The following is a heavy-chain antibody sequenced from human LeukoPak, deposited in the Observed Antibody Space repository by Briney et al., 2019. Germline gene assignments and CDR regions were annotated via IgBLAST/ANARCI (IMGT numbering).Heavy chain of an antibody. CDR3: ARHRSPWVSPLDY. CDR1: GGSISSYY. D-gene: IGHD3-16*01. CDR2: IYYSGST. V-gene: IGHV4-39*01. J-gene: IGHJ4*02. Sequence: EPSETLSLTCTVSGGSISSYYWGWIRQPPGKGLEWIGSIYYSGSTYYNPSLKSRVTISVDTSKNQFSLKLSSVTAADTAVFYCARHRSPWVSPLDYWGQGTLVTVSS.